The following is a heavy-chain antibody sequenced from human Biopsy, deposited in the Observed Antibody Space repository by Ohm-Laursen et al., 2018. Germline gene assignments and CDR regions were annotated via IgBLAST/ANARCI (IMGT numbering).Heavy chain of an antibody. CDR1: RFTFSSDA. Sequence: SLRLSCAASRFTFSSDAMSWVRQAPGKGLEWVSAISGSSTSYYSDPVKGRFTISRDNSKNTLYLQMNSLRAEDTAMYYCARDLYDFCGGCPFDPWGQGTLVTVSP. CDR2: ISGSSTS. J-gene: IGHJ5*02. CDR3: ARDLYDFCGGCPFDP. V-gene: IGHV3-23*01. D-gene: IGHD3-3*01.